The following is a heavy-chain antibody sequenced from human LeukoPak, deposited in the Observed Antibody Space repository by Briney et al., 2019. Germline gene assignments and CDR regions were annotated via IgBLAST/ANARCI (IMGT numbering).Heavy chain of an antibody. V-gene: IGHV1-69*05. Sequence: SVKVSCKASGGTFSSYAISWVRQAPGQGLEWMGGIIPIFGTANYAQKFQGRVTITTDESTSTAYMGLSSLRSEGTAVYYCARDCSSTSCRGGRFDPWGQGTLVTVSS. CDR3: ARDCSSTSCRGGRFDP. CDR1: GGTFSSYA. J-gene: IGHJ5*02. D-gene: IGHD2-2*01. CDR2: IIPIFGTA.